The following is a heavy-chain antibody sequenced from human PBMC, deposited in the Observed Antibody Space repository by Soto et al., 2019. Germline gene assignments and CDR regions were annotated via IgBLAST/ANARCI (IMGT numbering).Heavy chain of an antibody. J-gene: IGHJ4*02. CDR2: LSRSGTT. CDR3: TREIWGGPLDY. D-gene: IGHD3-16*01. Sequence: GGSLRLSCAASGFTFSTYAMSWVRQAPGKGLEWVSTLSRSGTTYYADSVEGRFTISRDNSKNTLYLRMSSLRADDTAIYYCTREIWGGPLDYWGQGTLVTVSS. CDR1: GFTFSTYA. V-gene: IGHV3-23*01.